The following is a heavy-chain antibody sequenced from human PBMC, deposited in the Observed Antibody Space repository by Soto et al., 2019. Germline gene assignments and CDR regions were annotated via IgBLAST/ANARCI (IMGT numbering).Heavy chain of an antibody. CDR1: GGSFSGYY. V-gene: IGHV4-34*01. CDR2: INHSGST. CDR3: ASGGDYSNYGAPEYYYYYYMDV. Sequence: QVQLQQWGAGLLKPSETLSLTCAVYGGSFSGYYWSWIRQPPGKGLEWIGEINHSGSTNYNPSLKSRVTISVDTSKNQFSLKLSSVTAADTAVYYRASGGDYSNYGAPEYYYYYYMDVWGKGTTVTVSS. J-gene: IGHJ6*03. D-gene: IGHD4-4*01.